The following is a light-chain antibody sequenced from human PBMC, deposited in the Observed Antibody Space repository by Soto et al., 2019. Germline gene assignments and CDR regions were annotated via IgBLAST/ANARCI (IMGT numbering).Light chain of an antibody. V-gene: IGLV3-25*02. Sequence: YELTQPPSVSVSPGQTARITCSGDTLPRQYPYWYQQKPGQAPVLIINKNSERPSGIPERFSGSTSGTTVTLTISGVQAEDEADYYCQSADSSGAYVFGTGTKV. CDR2: KNS. CDR1: TLPRQY. CDR3: QSADSSGAYV. J-gene: IGLJ1*01.